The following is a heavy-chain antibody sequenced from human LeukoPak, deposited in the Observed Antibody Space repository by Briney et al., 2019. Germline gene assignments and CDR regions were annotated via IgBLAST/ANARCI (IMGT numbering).Heavy chain of an antibody. CDR3: AKDKENSGYSDY. Sequence: GGSLRLSCAASGFTFSSYAMSWVRQAPGKGLEWVSAISGSGGSTYYADSVKGRFTISRDNSKNTLYLQMNSLRAEDTVVYYCAKDKENSGYSDYWGQGTLVTVSS. CDR1: GFTFSSYA. V-gene: IGHV3-23*01. D-gene: IGHD1-26*01. CDR2: ISGSGGST. J-gene: IGHJ4*02.